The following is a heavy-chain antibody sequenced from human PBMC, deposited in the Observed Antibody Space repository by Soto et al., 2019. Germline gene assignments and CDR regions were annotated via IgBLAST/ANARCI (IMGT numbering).Heavy chain of an antibody. Sequence: QVQLVESGGGVVQPGRSLRLSCAASGFTFSSDGMHWVRQAPGKGLEWVAVISYDGSNKYYADSVKGRFTISRDNSKNTLYLQMNSLRAEYTAVYYCAKVRSNYEPEYYFDYWGQGTLVTVSS. CDR2: ISYDGSNK. CDR3: AKVRSNYEPEYYFDY. J-gene: IGHJ4*02. V-gene: IGHV3-30*18. CDR1: GFTFSSDG. D-gene: IGHD4-4*01.